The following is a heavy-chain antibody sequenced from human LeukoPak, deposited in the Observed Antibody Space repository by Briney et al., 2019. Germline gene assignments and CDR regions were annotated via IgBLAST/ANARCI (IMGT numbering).Heavy chain of an antibody. V-gene: IGHV3-48*01. CDR2: IKGDSDTI. J-gene: IGHJ5*02. CDR1: GFTFSDYG. D-gene: IGHD4/OR15-4a*01. Sequence: GGPMRLSCTASGFTFSDYGMNWVRQAPGKGLEWISYIKGDSDTIHYADSVKGRFTISRDNAKNSLSLQMTSLRAEDTAVYYCVRGQGAHDNWIDPWGQGTLVTVAS. CDR3: VRGQGAHDNWIDP.